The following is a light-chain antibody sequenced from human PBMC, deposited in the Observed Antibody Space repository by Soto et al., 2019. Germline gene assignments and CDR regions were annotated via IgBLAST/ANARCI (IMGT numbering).Light chain of an antibody. CDR3: QQYYSYPQT. V-gene: IGKV3-15*01. Sequence: GISQSAATVSVSPGERATLSCRASQSVSSKLAWYQQKPGQAPRLLIYAASTRATGIPARFSGSGSGTDFTLTISCLQSEDFATYYCQQYYSYPQTFGQGTKVDIK. CDR1: QSVSSK. J-gene: IGKJ1*01. CDR2: AAS.